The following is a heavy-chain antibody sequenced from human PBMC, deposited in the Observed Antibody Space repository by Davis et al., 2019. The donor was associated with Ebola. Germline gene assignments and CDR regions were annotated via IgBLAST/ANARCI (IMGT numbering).Heavy chain of an antibody. CDR3: ARDGYWAVNNYFDP. CDR2: IHFSATT. Sequence: MPSETLSLTCTVSGVSINSAGFYWSRLPQVPGKGLEWIGYIHFSATTYYNPSLEGRVNISVDTSKNHFSLRLSSVTAADTAAYYCARDGYWAVNNYFDPWGQGTLVTVSS. CDR1: GVSINSAGFY. D-gene: IGHD3-22*01. V-gene: IGHV4-31*03. J-gene: IGHJ5*01.